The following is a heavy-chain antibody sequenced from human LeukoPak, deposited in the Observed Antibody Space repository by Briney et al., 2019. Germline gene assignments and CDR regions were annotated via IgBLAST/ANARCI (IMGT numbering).Heavy chain of an antibody. CDR3: ARGFWSGYSVVSYYYGMDV. CDR2: INHNGST. V-gene: IGHV4-34*01. Sequence: SETLSLTCAVYGGSFSGYYWSWIRQPPGKGLEWIGEINHNGSTNYNPSLKSRVIISVDTSKNQFSLKLSSVTAADTAVYYCARGFWSGYSVVSYYYGMDVWGQGTTVTVSS. D-gene: IGHD3-3*01. CDR1: GGSFSGYY. J-gene: IGHJ6*02.